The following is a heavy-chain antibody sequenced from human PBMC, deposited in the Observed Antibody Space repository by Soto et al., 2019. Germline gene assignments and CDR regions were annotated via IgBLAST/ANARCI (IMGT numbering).Heavy chain of an antibody. J-gene: IGHJ5*02. D-gene: IGHD3-10*01. CDR3: ASAWVITMVRGVINWFDP. V-gene: IGHV4-31*11. Sequence: PSETLSLTCAVSGYSISSGYYWSWIRQHPGKGLEWIGYIYYSGSTYYNPSLKSRVTISVDTSKNQFSLKLSSVTAADTAVYYCASAWVITMVRGVINWFDPWGQGTLVTVSS. CDR1: GYSISSGYY. CDR2: IYYSGST.